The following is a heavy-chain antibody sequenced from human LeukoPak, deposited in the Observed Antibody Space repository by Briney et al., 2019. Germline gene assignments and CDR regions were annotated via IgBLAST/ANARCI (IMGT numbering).Heavy chain of an antibody. J-gene: IGHJ4*02. CDR1: GFTFNTYT. Sequence: PGGSLRLSCAASGFTFNTYTMSWVRQAPGKGLEWVSSISGSRTYIYHADSVKGRFTISRDNAKNSLYLQMNSLSAEDTAVYYCARSYFYDNSGYYYWDYWGRGTLVTVSS. CDR3: ARSYFYDNSGYYYWDY. CDR2: ISGSRTYI. D-gene: IGHD3-22*01. V-gene: IGHV3-21*01.